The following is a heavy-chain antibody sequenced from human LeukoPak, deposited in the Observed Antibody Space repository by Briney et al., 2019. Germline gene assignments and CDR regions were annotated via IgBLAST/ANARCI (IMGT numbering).Heavy chain of an antibody. CDR3: AKEYQIGTAINSDFFDY. Sequence: PGGSLRLSCAASGFTFSSYGMSWVRQAPGKGLEWVSGISGSGYSTYYADSVKGRFTISRDYSKNTLFLQMNTLRAEDTAVYYCAKEYQIGTAINSDFFDYWGQGTLVTVSS. CDR2: ISGSGYST. J-gene: IGHJ4*02. CDR1: GFTFSSYG. V-gene: IGHV3-23*01. D-gene: IGHD2-21*02.